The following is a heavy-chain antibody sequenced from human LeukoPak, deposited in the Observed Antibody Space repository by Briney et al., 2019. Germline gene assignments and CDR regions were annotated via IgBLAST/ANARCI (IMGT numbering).Heavy chain of an antibody. J-gene: IGHJ2*01. CDR3: ARDYLDWYFDL. V-gene: IGHV3-33*01. Sequence: PGGSLRLSCAASGFTFSSYGMHRVRQAPGKGLEWVAVIWYDGSNKYYADSVKGRFTISRDNSKNALYLQMNSLRAEDTAVYYCARDYLDWYFDLWGRGTLVTVSS. CDR2: IWYDGSNK. CDR1: GFTFSSYG.